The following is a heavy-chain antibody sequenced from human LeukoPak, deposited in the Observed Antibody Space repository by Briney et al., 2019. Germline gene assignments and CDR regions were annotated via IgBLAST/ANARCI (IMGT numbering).Heavy chain of an antibody. CDR3: AGCANRQTYYYGSGSYSRYGMDV. J-gene: IGHJ6*02. CDR1: GFTFSSYA. CDR2: ISGSGGST. V-gene: IGHV3-23*01. Sequence: GGSLRLSCAASGFTFSSYAMSWVCQAPGKGLEWVSAISGSGGSTYYADYVKGRFTISRDNSKNTLYLQMNSLRAEDTAVYYCAGCANRQTYYYGSGSYSRYGMDVWGQGTTVTVSS. D-gene: IGHD3-10*01.